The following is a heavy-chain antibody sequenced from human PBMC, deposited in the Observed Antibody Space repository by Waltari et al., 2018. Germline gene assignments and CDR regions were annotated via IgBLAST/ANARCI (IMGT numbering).Heavy chain of an antibody. CDR1: GFTFRHYW. V-gene: IGHV3-7*01. J-gene: IGHJ4*02. CDR3: SVSLNY. Sequence: EVQLVESGGGLVQPGGSLRLSCAASGFTFRHYWMDWVRQAPGKGLEWVANIKQDGSESHYVDSVKGRFTISRDNAQNLLYLQMNSLRAGDTAVYYCSVSLNYWGQGTLVTVSS. CDR2: IKQDGSES.